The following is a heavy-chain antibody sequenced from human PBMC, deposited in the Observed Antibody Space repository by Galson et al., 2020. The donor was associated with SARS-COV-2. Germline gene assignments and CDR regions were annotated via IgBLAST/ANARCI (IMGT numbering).Heavy chain of an antibody. CDR1: GYTFTSYG. CDR2: ISAYNGNT. CDR3: ARDPAGVYYYGSENYYYGMDV. D-gene: IGHD3-10*01. J-gene: IGHJ6*02. Sequence: ASVKVSCKASGYTFTSYGISWVRQAPGQGLEWMGWISAYNGNTNYAQKLQGRVTMTTDTSTSKAYMELRSLRSDDTAVYYCARDPAGVYYYGSENYYYGMDVWGQGTTVTVSS. V-gene: IGHV1-18*01.